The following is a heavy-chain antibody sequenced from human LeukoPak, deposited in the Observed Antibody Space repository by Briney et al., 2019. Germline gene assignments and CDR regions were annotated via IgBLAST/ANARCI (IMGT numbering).Heavy chain of an antibody. CDR3: ALSYDFWSCYNDY. Sequence: PSETLSLTCTVSLGSISSFYWSWIQQPAQEGQGWIGRIYTTGRTNYNPSLKSRVTMSVDRSKIQFSLTLRSVNAADTAVYYCALSYDFWSCYNDYWGEATLLTLP. D-gene: IGHD3-3*01. V-gene: IGHV4-4*07. CDR2: IYTTGRT. J-gene: IGHJ4*02. CDR1: LGSISSFY.